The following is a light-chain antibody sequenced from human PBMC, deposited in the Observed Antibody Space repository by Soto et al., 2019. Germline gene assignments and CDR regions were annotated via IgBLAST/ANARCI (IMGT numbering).Light chain of an antibody. V-gene: IGKV1-39*01. Sequence: DIPMTQSPSSLSASVGDRVTITCRASQTITNYLNWYQQKPGKAPKLLIYAASTLLSGVPSRFAGGGSGTDFTLTIDSLQPGDFATYFCQQSYSSPWTFGQGTKVEI. CDR3: QQSYSSPWT. CDR1: QTITNY. J-gene: IGKJ1*01. CDR2: AAS.